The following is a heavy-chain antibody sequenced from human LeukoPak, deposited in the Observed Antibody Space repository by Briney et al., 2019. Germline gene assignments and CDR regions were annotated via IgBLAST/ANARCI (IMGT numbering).Heavy chain of an antibody. D-gene: IGHD2-2*01. CDR1: GFTFSSYA. CDR2: ISYDGSNK. J-gene: IGHJ3*02. CDR3: ARVLTRYCSSTSCYGDAFDI. V-gene: IGHV3-30-3*01. Sequence: GGSLRLSCAASGFTFSSYAMHWVRQAPGKGLEWVAVISYDGSNKYYADSVKGRFTISRDNSKNTLYLQMNSLRAEDTAVYYCARVLTRYCSSTSCYGDAFDIWGQGTMVTVSS.